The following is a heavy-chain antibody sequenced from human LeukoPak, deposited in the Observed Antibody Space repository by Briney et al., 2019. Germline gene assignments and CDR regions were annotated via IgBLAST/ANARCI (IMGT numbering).Heavy chain of an antibody. CDR1: GYTFTSYG. J-gene: IGHJ2*01. CDR3: ARDKGYSSSSLRYFDL. V-gene: IGHV1-2*02. D-gene: IGHD6-6*01. Sequence: ASVKVSCKASGYTFTSYGISWVRQAPGQGLEWMGWINPNSGGTNYAQKFQGRVTMTRDTSISTAYMELSRLRSDDTAVYYCARDKGYSSSSLRYFDLWGRGTLVTVSS. CDR2: INPNSGGT.